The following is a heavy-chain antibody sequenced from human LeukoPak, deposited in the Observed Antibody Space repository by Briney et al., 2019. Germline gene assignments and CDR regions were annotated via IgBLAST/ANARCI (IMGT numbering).Heavy chain of an antibody. D-gene: IGHD6-13*01. V-gene: IGHV1-18*01. J-gene: IGHJ4*02. Sequence: GASVKDSCKASGGTFSSYGISWVRQAPGQGLEWMGWISAYNGNTNYAQKLQGRVTMTTDTSTSTAYMELRSLRSDDTAVYYCARDPYSSSWYGTYYFDYWGQGTLVTVSS. CDR1: GGTFSSYG. CDR2: ISAYNGNT. CDR3: ARDPYSSSWYGTYYFDY.